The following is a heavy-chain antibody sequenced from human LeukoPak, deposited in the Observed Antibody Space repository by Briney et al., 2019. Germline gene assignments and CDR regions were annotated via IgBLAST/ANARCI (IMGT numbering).Heavy chain of an antibody. CDR3: ARVYYYDSSGYYYAHAFDI. D-gene: IGHD3-22*01. CDR2: INPNSGGT. Sequence: GASVKVSCKASGYTFTGYYMHWVRQAPGQGLEWMGWINPNSGGTNYAQKFQGRVTMTRDTSISTAYMELSRLRSDDTAVYYCARVYYYDSSGYYYAHAFDIWGQGTMVTVSP. CDR1: GYTFTGYY. V-gene: IGHV1-2*02. J-gene: IGHJ3*02.